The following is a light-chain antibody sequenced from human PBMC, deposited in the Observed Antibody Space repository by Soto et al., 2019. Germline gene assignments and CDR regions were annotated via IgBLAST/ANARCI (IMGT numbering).Light chain of an antibody. V-gene: IGKV3-15*01. Sequence: EIVMTQSPATLSVSPGERATLSCGASQSVSSNLAWYQHKPGQAPRLLIYAASTRAPGTPARFSGSGSGTEFTLTISSLQSEDFAVYYCQQYSNWPRGMYTFGPGTKLEIK. CDR2: AAS. CDR3: QQYSNWPRGMYT. J-gene: IGKJ2*01. CDR1: QSVSSN.